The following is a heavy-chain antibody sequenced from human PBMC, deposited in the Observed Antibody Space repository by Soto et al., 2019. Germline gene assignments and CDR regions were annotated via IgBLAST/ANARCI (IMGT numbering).Heavy chain of an antibody. D-gene: IGHD3-3*01. Sequence: QERLVQSGAEVRKPGSSVKVSCKVTGGTSTRYAINWVRQAPGQGLEWMGGIAPMFGTSKYAQKFQGRVTNTADTSTNIAYMELRSLRSEDTAVYYCNRGSEYDFWSGYLWGQGTLVSVSS. CDR3: NRGSEYDFWSGYL. J-gene: IGHJ4*02. CDR1: GGTSTRYA. CDR2: IAPMFGTS. V-gene: IGHV1-69*06.